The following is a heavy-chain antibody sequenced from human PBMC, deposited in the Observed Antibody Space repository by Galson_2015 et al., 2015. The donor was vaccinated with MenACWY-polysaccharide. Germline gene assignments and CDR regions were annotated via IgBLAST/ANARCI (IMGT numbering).Heavy chain of an antibody. J-gene: IGHJ6*02. V-gene: IGHV4-59*01. CDR1: GGSLSGSY. CDR2: IYYSGST. CDR3: ARSGTSTSWLYYYYGMDV. D-gene: IGHD2-2*01. Sequence: ETLSLTCTVSGGSLSGSYWSWTRQPPGKGLEWIGYIYYSGSTNYNPSLKSRVTMSLDISKNQFSLKLSSVTAADTAVYYCARSGTSTSWLYYYYGMDVWGQGTTVTVSS.